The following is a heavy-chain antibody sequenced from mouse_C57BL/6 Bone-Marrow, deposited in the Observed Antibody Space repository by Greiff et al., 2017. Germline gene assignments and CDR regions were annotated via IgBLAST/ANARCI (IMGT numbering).Heavy chain of an antibody. J-gene: IGHJ3*01. CDR2: ISSGGRYT. Sequence: EVKLVESGGDLVKPGGSLKLSCAASGFTFSSYGMSWVRQTPDKRLEWVATISSGGRYTYYPDSVKGRFTISRDNAKKTLYLQMSSLKSEDTAMYYCARHGYDYAWFAYWGQGTLVTVSA. D-gene: IGHD2-4*01. CDR3: ARHGYDYAWFAY. CDR1: GFTFSSYG. V-gene: IGHV5-6*01.